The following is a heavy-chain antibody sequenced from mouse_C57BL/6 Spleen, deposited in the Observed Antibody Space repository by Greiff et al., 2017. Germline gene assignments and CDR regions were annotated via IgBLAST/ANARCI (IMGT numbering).Heavy chain of an antibody. CDR3: ARENYCGNQFAY. D-gene: IGHD2-1*01. Sequence: VKLMESGAELMKPGASVKLSCKATGYTFTGYWIAWVKQRPGHGLEWIGEIFPGSGSTNYNEKFKGKATITADNSSNTAYMQLSRLTNEDTAIYYCARENYCGNQFAYWGQGTLVTVSA. V-gene: IGHV1-9*01. CDR2: IFPGSGST. J-gene: IGHJ3*01. CDR1: GYTFTGYW.